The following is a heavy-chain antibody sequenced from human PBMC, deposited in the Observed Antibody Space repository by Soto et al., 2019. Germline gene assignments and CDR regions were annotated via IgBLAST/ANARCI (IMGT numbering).Heavy chain of an antibody. Sequence: ASVKVSCKASGYTFTSYGISWVRQAPGQGLEWMGWISAYNGNANYAQKLQGRVTMTTDTSTSTAYMELRSLRSDDTAVCYCASDPVRRSYDFWSGYYWVQNWFDPWGQGTLVTVSS. V-gene: IGHV1-18*01. CDR1: GYTFTSYG. CDR3: ASDPVRRSYDFWSGYYWVQNWFDP. CDR2: ISAYNGNA. J-gene: IGHJ5*02. D-gene: IGHD3-3*01.